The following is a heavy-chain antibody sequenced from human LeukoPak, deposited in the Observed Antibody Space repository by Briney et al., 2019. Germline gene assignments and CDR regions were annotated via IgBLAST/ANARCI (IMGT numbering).Heavy chain of an antibody. J-gene: IGHJ4*02. CDR3: AKESLRSPNSFDY. Sequence: GGSLRLSCAASGFTFSSYAISWVRQAPGKGLKWVSAIGSDDTPYYADSVRGRFTISRDNSKNTAYLQMNSLRAEDTAVYYCAKESLRSPNSFDYWGQGTLVTVSS. D-gene: IGHD2-21*02. CDR1: GFTFSSYA. CDR2: IGSDDTP. V-gene: IGHV3-23*01.